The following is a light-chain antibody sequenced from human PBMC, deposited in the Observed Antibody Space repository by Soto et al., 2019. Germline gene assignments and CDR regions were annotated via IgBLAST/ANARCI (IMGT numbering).Light chain of an antibody. CDR3: CAFTTSMTLV. CDR2: DVS. CDR1: SSDVGANNY. J-gene: IGLJ2*01. V-gene: IGLV2-14*03. Sequence: QSALTQPASMSGSPGQSITISCTGTSSDVGANNYVSWYQHHPGKVPRLMIYDVSNRPSGVSNRFSGSKSGNTASLTISGLQAEDEADYYCCAFTTSMTLVFGGGTKLTVL.